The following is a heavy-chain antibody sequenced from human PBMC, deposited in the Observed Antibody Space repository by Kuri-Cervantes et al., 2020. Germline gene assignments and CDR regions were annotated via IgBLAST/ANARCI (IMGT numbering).Heavy chain of an antibody. CDR3: PSVFGESHFGY. J-gene: IGHJ4*02. CDR2: INHSGST. Sequence: SETLSLTCSVYGGSFSGYYWSWIRQPPGKGLEWIGEINHSGSTNYNPSLKSQVTISVDTSKNQFSLNLSSVNAADTAVYYCPSVFGESHFGYWGQGTLVTVSS. V-gene: IGHV4-34*01. D-gene: IGHD3-10*02. CDR1: GGSFSGYY.